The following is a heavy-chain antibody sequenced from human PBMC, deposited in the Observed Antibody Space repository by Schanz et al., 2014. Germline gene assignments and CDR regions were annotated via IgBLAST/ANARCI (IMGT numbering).Heavy chain of an antibody. Sequence: EGQLAESGGGLVQPGGSLRLSCEASGFDFNSYSMNWVRQVPGKGLEWVSAISGSGGSTYYADSVKGRFTISRDNSENTLYLQMNSLSADDTAVFYCAKGMGYCSGGTCYDYYYYGLDVWGQGTTVTVSS. CDR3: AKGMGYCSGGTCYDYYYYGLDV. CDR2: ISGSGGST. CDR1: GFDFNSYS. D-gene: IGHD2-15*01. J-gene: IGHJ6*02. V-gene: IGHV3-23*04.